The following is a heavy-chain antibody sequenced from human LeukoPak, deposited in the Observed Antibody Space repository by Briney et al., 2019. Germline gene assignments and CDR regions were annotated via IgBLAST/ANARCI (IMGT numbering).Heavy chain of an antibody. CDR2: ISGSGSDI. Sequence: PGGSLRLPCVASGFTFSDYYMSWVRQAPGRGLECLSYISGSGSDINYADSVKGRFTISRDNAKNSLYLQMNSLRVEDTAVYYCARTARVYAHWGQGTPVTVSS. CDR1: GFTFSDYY. D-gene: IGHD2-2*01. CDR3: ARTARVYAH. V-gene: IGHV3-11*01. J-gene: IGHJ4*02.